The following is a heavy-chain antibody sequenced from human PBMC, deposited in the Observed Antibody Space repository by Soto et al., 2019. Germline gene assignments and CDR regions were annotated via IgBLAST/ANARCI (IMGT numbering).Heavy chain of an antibody. V-gene: IGHV4-4*07. Sequence: SETLSLTCTVSGGSISIYYWSWIRQPAGKGLEWIGRIYTSGSTNYNPSLKSRVTMSVDTSKNQFSLKLSSVTAADTAVYYCARGRDGYNQGWFDPWGQGTLVTVSS. D-gene: IGHD5-12*01. CDR3: ARGRDGYNQGWFDP. CDR1: GGSISIYY. J-gene: IGHJ5*02. CDR2: IYTSGST.